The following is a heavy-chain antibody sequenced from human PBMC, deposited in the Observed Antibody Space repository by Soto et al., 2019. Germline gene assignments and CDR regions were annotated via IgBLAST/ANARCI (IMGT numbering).Heavy chain of an antibody. Sequence: EVQLVESGGGLVQPGGSLRLSCAASGFTVSSKYMSWVRQAPGKGLEWVSLINRGGSISYADSVKGRFTISRDNSENTVYCQKDPLGIEDTSVYHWAGDGDVWRGCPRYGAPIDGWGKGTMVTVSS. CDR2: INRGGSI. J-gene: IGHJ6*03. D-gene: IGHD3-3*01. V-gene: IGHV3-66*01. CDR3: AGDGDVWRGCPRYGAPIDG. CDR1: GFTVSSKY.